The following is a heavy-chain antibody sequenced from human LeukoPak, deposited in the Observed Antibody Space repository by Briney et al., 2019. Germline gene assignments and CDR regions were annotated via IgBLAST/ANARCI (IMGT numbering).Heavy chain of an antibody. V-gene: IGHV3-74*01. D-gene: IGHD3-16*01. CDR2: INSDGSST. Sequence: PGGSLRLSCAASGFTFSNYWMHWVRQAPGKGLVWVSRINSDGSSTTSADSVKGRFTISRDNSKNTMYLQMNSLRAEDTAVYYCAKDWGVWGQGTRVTVSS. CDR1: GFTFSNYW. CDR3: AKDWGV. J-gene: IGHJ4*02.